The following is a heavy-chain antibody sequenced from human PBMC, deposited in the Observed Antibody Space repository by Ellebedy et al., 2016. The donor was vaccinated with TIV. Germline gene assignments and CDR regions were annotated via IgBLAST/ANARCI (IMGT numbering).Heavy chain of an antibody. CDR1: GFTSSGYA. V-gene: IGHV3-30*04. D-gene: IGHD3-22*01. Sequence: GESLKISCAASGFTSSGYAMHWVRQAPGKGLELGAVISYDGSNKYYADSVKGRFTISRDNFKNTLYLQMNSLRAEDTAVYYCARGYYYDSSGYRWAGGGYWGQGTLVTVSS. J-gene: IGHJ4*02. CDR2: ISYDGSNK. CDR3: ARGYYYDSSGYRWAGGGY.